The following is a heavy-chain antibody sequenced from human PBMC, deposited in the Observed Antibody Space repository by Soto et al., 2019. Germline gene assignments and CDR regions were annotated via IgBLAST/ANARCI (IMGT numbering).Heavy chain of an antibody. D-gene: IGHD2-15*01. V-gene: IGHV1-58*01. CDR2: IVVDSGNT. J-gene: IGHJ6*02. CDR3: AAGHLYCSGGSCYSDYYYGMDV. CDR1: GFTFTSSA. Sequence: SVKVSCKASGFTFTSSAVQWVRQARGQRLEWIGWIVVDSGNTNYAQKFQERVTITRDMSTSTAYMELSSLRSEDTAVYYCAAGHLYCSGGSCYSDYYYGMDVWGQGTTVTVSS.